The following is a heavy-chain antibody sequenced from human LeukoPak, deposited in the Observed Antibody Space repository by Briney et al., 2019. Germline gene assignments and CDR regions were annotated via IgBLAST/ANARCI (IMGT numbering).Heavy chain of an antibody. CDR1: GFTFSSYE. D-gene: IGHD6-19*01. V-gene: IGHV3-48*03. CDR2: ISSSGRSI. CDR3: ARDDSAWYAY. J-gene: IGHJ4*02. Sequence: GSLRLSCAASGFTFSSYEMNWVRQAPGKGLEWVSYISSSGRSIYYADSVKGRFTISRDNAKNSLYLQMNSLRAEDTAVYYCARDDSAWYAYWGPGTLVTVSS.